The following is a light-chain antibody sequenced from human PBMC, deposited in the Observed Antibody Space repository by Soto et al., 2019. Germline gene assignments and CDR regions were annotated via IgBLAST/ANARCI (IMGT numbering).Light chain of an antibody. J-gene: IGKJ4*01. Sequence: EMVLTQSPGTLSLSPGERASLSCRASQRLSASDIAWYQQKPGQAPKFLIYGVSSRATGIPDRFSGSGSGTDFTLTISRLEPEDFAVYYCQLYGTLPLTFGGGTKVDIK. CDR3: QLYGTLPLT. CDR2: GVS. V-gene: IGKV3-20*01. CDR1: QRLSASD.